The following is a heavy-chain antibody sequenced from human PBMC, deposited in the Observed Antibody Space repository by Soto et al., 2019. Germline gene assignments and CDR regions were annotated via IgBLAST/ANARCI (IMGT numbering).Heavy chain of an antibody. V-gene: IGHV5-51*01. D-gene: IGHD3-10*01. J-gene: IGHJ4*02. Sequence: PGESLKISCKGSGYSFTSYWIGWVRQMPGKGLEWMGIIYPGDSDTRYSPSFQGQVTISADKSISTAYLQWSSLKASDTAMYYCARLFGGLARHGPNIDYWGQGTLVTVSS. CDR2: IYPGDSDT. CDR1: GYSFTSYW. CDR3: ARLFGGLARHGPNIDY.